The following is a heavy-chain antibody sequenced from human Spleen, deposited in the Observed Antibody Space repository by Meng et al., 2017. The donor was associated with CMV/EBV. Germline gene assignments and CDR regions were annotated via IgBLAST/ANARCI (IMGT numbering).Heavy chain of an antibody. V-gene: IGHV4-61*01. D-gene: IGHD6-13*01. Sequence: SETLSLTCTVSGGSVSSGSYYWSWIRQPPGKGLEWIGYIYYSGSTNYNPSLKSRLTISIDTSKNQFSLKLTSVTAADTALYYCARLYIAAGGLDFWGQGMLVTVSS. J-gene: IGHJ4*02. CDR2: IYYSGST. CDR1: GGSVSSGSYY. CDR3: ARLYIAAGGLDF.